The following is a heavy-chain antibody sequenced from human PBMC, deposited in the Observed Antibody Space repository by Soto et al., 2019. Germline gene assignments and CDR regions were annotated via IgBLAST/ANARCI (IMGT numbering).Heavy chain of an antibody. CDR2: ISDDGSNK. Sequence: QVQLVESGGGMVQPGRSLRLSCAASGFTFSSYAMHWVRQAPGKGLEWVAGISDDGSNKYYADSVKGRFTISRDNSKNTVYLQMNRLRGEDNAVYYCARSQRVLLGQGYYYYYGMDVWRQGTTVTVSS. CDR1: GFTFSSYA. D-gene: IGHD3-16*01. J-gene: IGHJ6*02. V-gene: IGHV3-30-3*01. CDR3: ARSQRVLLGQGYYYYYGMDV.